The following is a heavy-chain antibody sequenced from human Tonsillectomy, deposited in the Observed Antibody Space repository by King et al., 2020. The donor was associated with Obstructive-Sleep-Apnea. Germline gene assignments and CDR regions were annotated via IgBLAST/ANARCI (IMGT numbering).Heavy chain of an antibody. V-gene: IGHV3-23*04. CDR1: GFPFSSNA. CDR2: IIVSVGSS. Sequence: VQLVESGGGVVHPGGSLRLSCASSGFPFSSNAMSGCGQAPGKGLVWVLAIIVSVGSSYDADSVKCRFTISRDNSKNTLYLQMNSLRAEDTAVYYCAKEGVLWFGESSPFDPWGQGTLVTVSS. CDR3: AKEGVLWFGESSPFDP. J-gene: IGHJ5*02. D-gene: IGHD3-10*01.